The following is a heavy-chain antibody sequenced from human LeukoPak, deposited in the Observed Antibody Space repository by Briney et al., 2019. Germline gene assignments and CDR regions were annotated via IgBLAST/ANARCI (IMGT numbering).Heavy chain of an antibody. D-gene: IGHD3-9*01. CDR1: GGSVSSGSYY. J-gene: IGHJ5*02. CDR2: IYYSGST. V-gene: IGHV4-61*01. CDR3: ARTTGRYLQFDP. Sequence: PSETLSLTCTVSGGSVSSGSYYWSWIRQPPGKGLEWIDYIYYSGSTNHNPSLKSRVTISVDTSKNQFSLKLSSVTAADTAVYYCARTTGRYLQFDPWGQGTLVTVSS.